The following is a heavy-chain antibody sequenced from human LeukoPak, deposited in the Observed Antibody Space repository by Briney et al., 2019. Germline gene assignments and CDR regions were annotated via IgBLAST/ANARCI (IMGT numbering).Heavy chain of an antibody. CDR3: VKDRDMTTDYGMDV. CDR1: GFTFSSYG. D-gene: IGHD4-17*01. CDR2: ISYDGSNK. J-gene: IGHJ6*04. V-gene: IGHV3-30*18. Sequence: GRSLRLSCAASGFTFSSYGMHWVRQAPGKGLEWVAVISYDGSNKYYADSVKGRFTISRDNSKNTLYLQMNSLRAEDTAVYYCVKDRDMTTDYGMDVWGKGTTVTVSS.